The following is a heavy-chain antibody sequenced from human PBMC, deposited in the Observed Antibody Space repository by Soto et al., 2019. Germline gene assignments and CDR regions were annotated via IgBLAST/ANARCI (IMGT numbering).Heavy chain of an antibody. J-gene: IGHJ6*02. CDR3: ARVHVEMAHPSGDV. CDR2: IIPVFGTA. Sequence: QVQLVQSGAEVKKPGSSVKVSCKASGGTFSSYAISWVGQAPGQGLKWMGGIIPVFGTANYAQKCQGRVTITADESTSTAYMELSSLRSDDTAVYYCARVHVEMAHPSGDVWGQGTTVTVSS. V-gene: IGHV1-69*12. D-gene: IGHD6-25*01. CDR1: GGTFSSYA.